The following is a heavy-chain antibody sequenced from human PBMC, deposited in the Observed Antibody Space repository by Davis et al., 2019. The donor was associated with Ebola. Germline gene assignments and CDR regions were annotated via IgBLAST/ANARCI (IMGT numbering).Heavy chain of an antibody. CDR3: ARMRSGYYSYGMDV. Sequence: SETLSLTCTVSGGSISSSSYYWGWIRQPPGKGLEWIGEINHSGSTNYNPSLKSRVTISVDTSKNQFSLRLSSVTAADTAVYYCARMRSGYYSYGMDVWGQGTTVTVSS. CDR1: GGSISSSSYY. D-gene: IGHD3-3*01. J-gene: IGHJ6*02. CDR2: INHSGST. V-gene: IGHV4-39*07.